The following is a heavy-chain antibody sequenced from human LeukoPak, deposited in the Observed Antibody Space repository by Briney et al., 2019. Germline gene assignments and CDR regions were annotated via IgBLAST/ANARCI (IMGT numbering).Heavy chain of an antibody. D-gene: IGHD6-13*01. J-gene: IGHJ6*02. CDR2: IYTSGST. V-gene: IGHV4-61*02. CDR1: GGSISSGSYH. Sequence: SETLSLTCTVSGGSISSGSYHWSWIRQPAGKGLEWIGRIYTSGSTNYNPSLKSRVTISVDTSKNQFSLKLSSVTAADTAVYYCASSGPYSSSWYNYYYGMDVWGQGTTVTVSS. CDR3: ASSGPYSSSWYNYYYGMDV.